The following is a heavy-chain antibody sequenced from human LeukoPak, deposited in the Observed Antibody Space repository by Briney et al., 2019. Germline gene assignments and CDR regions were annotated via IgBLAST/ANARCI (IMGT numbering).Heavy chain of an antibody. CDR2: FHAGGGP. J-gene: IGHJ4*02. V-gene: IGHV3-66*04. Sequence: GGSLRLSCVGSGFNVTTNNMYWVRQAPGKGLECVSAFHAGGGPDYADSVRDRFTISRDNSKDTLYLQMNSLRAEDTAVYFCGRRFCNSCPLDFWGQGTLVTVSS. CDR3: GRRFCNSCPLDF. D-gene: IGHD2-21*01. CDR1: GFNVTTNN.